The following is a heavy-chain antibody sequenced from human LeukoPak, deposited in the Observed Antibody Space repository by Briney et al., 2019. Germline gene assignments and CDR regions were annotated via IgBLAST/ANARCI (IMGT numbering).Heavy chain of an antibody. CDR3: AREGPYCSSTSCRVYFDY. Sequence: GRSLRLSCAASGFTFSDYYMSWIRQAPGKGLEWVSYISSSGSTIYYADSVKGRFTISRDNAKNPLYLQMNSLRAEDTAVYYCAREGPYCSSTSCRVYFDYWGQGTLVTVSS. J-gene: IGHJ4*02. CDR1: GFTFSDYY. D-gene: IGHD2-2*01. CDR2: ISSSGSTI. V-gene: IGHV3-11*01.